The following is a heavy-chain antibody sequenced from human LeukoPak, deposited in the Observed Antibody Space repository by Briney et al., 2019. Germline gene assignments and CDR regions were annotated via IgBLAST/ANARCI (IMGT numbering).Heavy chain of an antibody. D-gene: IGHD2-2*01. CDR1: GFTFSSSS. J-gene: IGHJ4*02. Sequence: GGSLRLSCAASGFTFSSSSMNWVRQAPGKGLEWVSYISSSSSTIYYADSVKGRFTISRDNAKNSLYLQMNSLRAEDTAVYYCARATGYCSSTRCSLYYFDYWGQGTLVTVSS. V-gene: IGHV3-48*01. CDR2: ISSSSSTI. CDR3: ARATGYCSSTRCSLYYFDY.